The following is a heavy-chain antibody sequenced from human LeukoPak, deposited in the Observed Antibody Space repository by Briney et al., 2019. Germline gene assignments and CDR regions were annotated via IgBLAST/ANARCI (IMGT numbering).Heavy chain of an antibody. CDR1: GGSISSYY. CDR3: ARLYDSSANGGN. J-gene: IGHJ4*02. V-gene: IGHV4-59*01. D-gene: IGHD3-22*01. CDR2: IYYSGST. Sequence: PSETLSLTCTVSGGSISSYYWSWIRQPPGKGLEWIGYIYYSGSTNYNPSLKSRVTISVDTSKNQFSLKLSSVTAADTAVYYCARLYDSSANGGNWGQGTLVTVSS.